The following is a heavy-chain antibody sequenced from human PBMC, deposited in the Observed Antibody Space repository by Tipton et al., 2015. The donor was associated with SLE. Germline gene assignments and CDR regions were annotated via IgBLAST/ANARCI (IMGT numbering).Heavy chain of an antibody. CDR2: IIPFFGVI. D-gene: IGHD3-22*01. J-gene: IGHJ4*02. CDR3: ARHEGPDYYDSGAYYPDY. V-gene: IGHV1-69*13. Sequence: QSGAEVKKPGASVKVSCKASGGTFSTYAISWVRQAPGQGLEYMGGIIPFFGVINYAQNFQGRVTISADESTTAAYIELRSLTSEDTAVYYCARHEGPDYYDSGAYYPDYWGQGTLVTVSS. CDR1: GGTFSTYA.